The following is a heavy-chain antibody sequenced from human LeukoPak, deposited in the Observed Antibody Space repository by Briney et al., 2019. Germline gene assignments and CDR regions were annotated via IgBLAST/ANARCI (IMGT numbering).Heavy chain of an antibody. CDR1: GYTFSGHY. CDR3: ARDRAVATIGGVDY. J-gene: IGHJ4*02. D-gene: IGHD5-12*01. V-gene: IGHV1-2*02. Sequence: ASVKVSCKASGYTFSGHYMHWVRQAPGQGLEWMGWINPNSGGTNYAQKFQGRVTMTRDTSISTAYMELSRLRSDDTAVYYCARDRAVATIGGVDYWGQGTLVTVSS. CDR2: INPNSGGT.